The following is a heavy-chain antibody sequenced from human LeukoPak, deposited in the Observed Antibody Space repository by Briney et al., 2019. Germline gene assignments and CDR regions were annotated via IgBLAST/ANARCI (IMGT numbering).Heavy chain of an antibody. CDR1: GFTFSSYS. D-gene: IGHD2-15*01. CDR2: ISSSSSYI. CDR3: ARDEASKYCSGGSCRYNWFDP. J-gene: IGHJ5*02. Sequence: PGGSLRLSCAASGFTFSSYSMNWVRQAPGKGLEWVSSISSSSSYIYYADSVKGRFTISRDNAKNSLYLQMNGLRAEDTAVYYCARDEASKYCSGGSCRYNWFDPWGQGTLVTVSS. V-gene: IGHV3-21*01.